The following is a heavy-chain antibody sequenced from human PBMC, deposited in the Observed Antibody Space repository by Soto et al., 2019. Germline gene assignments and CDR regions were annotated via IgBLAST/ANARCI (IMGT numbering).Heavy chain of an antibody. Sequence: QVQLQESGPGLVKPSETLSLTCTVSGSSISSYYWSWIRQPPGKGLEWIGYIYYSGSTNYNPSLKSRVTISVDTSKNPFSLKLSSVTAADTAVYFCARHHCSGGSCYVGYRGQGTLVTDSS. CDR3: ARHHCSGGSCYVGY. V-gene: IGHV4-59*08. D-gene: IGHD2-15*01. J-gene: IGHJ4*02. CDR1: GSSISSYY. CDR2: IYYSGST.